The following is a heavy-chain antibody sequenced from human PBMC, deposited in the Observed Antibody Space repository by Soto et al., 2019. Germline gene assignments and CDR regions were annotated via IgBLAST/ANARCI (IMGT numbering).Heavy chain of an antibody. V-gene: IGHV4-39*01. D-gene: IGHD1-26*01. J-gene: IGHJ6*02. Sequence: QLQLQESGPGLVKPSETLSLTCTVSGGSISSSSYYWGWIRQPPGKGLEWIGSIYYSGSTYYNPSIKRRVTISVDTSKNQFSLKLSSVTAADTAVYYCARLEMEWELLVGMDVWGQGTTVTVSS. CDR2: IYYSGST. CDR1: GGSISSSSYY. CDR3: ARLEMEWELLVGMDV.